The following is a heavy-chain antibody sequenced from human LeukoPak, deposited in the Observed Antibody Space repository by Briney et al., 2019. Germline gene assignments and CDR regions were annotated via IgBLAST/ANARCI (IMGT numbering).Heavy chain of an antibody. CDR3: ARATYTDYDLGPWLHY. V-gene: IGHV3-23*01. CDR1: GFSFSDYA. J-gene: IGHJ4*02. D-gene: IGHD3-3*01. Sequence: GGSLRLSCAVSGFSFSDYAMTWARQAPGKGLEWVSGISGSGGSTYYADSVKGRFTISRDNSKHTLYLQMDSLRAEDTAVYFCARATYTDYDLGPWLHYWGQGSLVAVSS. CDR2: ISGSGGST.